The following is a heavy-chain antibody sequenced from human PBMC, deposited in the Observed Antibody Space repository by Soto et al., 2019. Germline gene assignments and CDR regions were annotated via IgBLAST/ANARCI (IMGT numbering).Heavy chain of an antibody. D-gene: IGHD2-21*01. V-gene: IGHV4-4*07. CDR2: IFANGHT. CDR1: GGSISEKY. CDR3: VAGLAASCLNWLDP. Sequence: PSETLSLTCIVSGGSISEKYWNWVRQPPGKGLEWIGLIFANGHTDYNPSLKSRVTVSVDASKSQFSVRLTSMTAADTAVYYCVAGLAASCLNWLDPWGRGTLVTVSS. J-gene: IGHJ5*02.